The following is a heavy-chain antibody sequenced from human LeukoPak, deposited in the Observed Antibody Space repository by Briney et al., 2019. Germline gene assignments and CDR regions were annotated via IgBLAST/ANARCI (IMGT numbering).Heavy chain of an antibody. CDR1: GFTFSNYT. J-gene: IGHJ6*02. Sequence: GGSLRLSCSASGFTFSNYTMHWVRQAPGKGLEYVSSISSNGGSTYSADSVKGRFTISRDNSKNTLYLQMSSLRSEDTAVYYCARAGGSYGPERNGMDVWGQGTTVTVSS. V-gene: IGHV3-64*04. D-gene: IGHD5-18*01. CDR2: ISSNGGST. CDR3: ARAGGSYGPERNGMDV.